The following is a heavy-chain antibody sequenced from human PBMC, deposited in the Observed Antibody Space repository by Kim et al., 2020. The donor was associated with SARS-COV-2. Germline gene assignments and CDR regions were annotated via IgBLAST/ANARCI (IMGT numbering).Heavy chain of an antibody. CDR3: ARSDILTGYPKAPYFDY. J-gene: IGHJ4*02. CDR1: GYSFTSYW. Sequence: GESLKISCKGSGYSFTSYWIGWVRQMPGKGLEWMGIIYPGDSDTRYSPSFQGQVTISADKSISTAYLQWSSLKASDTARYYCARSDILTGYPKAPYFDYWGQGTLVTVSS. CDR2: IYPGDSDT. D-gene: IGHD3-9*01. V-gene: IGHV5-51*01.